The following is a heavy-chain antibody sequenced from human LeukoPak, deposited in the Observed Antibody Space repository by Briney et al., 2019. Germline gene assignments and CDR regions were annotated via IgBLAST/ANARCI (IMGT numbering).Heavy chain of an antibody. CDR3: ARMTAGGFDI. V-gene: IGHV4-34*01. Sequence: PSETLSLTCAVYGGSFNSYYCSWIRLPPGKGLEWIGEINHSGSTNYNPSLKSRVTTSVDMSKNQFSLKLSSVTAADTAVYYCARMTAGGFDIWGRGTMVTVSS. J-gene: IGHJ3*02. CDR1: GGSFNSYY. D-gene: IGHD2-8*02. CDR2: INHSGST.